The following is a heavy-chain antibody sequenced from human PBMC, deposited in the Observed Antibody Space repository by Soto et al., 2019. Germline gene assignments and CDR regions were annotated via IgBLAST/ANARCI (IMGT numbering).Heavy chain of an antibody. Sequence: QVQLVESGGGVVQPGRSLRLSCAASGFTFSSYGMHWVRQAPGKGLEWVAVISYDGSNKYYADSVKGRFTISRDNSKNTLYLQMSSLRAEDTAVYYCAKEGSTLDYGDYVPHDYWGQGTLVTVSS. V-gene: IGHV3-30*18. D-gene: IGHD4-17*01. CDR3: AKEGSTLDYGDYVPHDY. CDR2: ISYDGSNK. J-gene: IGHJ4*02. CDR1: GFTFSSYG.